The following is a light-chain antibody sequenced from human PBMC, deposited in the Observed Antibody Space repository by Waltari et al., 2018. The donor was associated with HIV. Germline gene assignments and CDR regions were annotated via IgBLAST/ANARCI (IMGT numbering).Light chain of an antibody. CDR2: RDI. J-gene: IGLJ1*01. Sequence: SYDLTQPPSVSVSPGQTARITCPGDTLSNQYSYWYQPKSGQAPVLVIFRDIERPSGIPERFSGSRSGATVTLTISGVQAEDEADYYCQSADNSGTYVFATGTQVTVL. CDR3: QSADNSGTYV. V-gene: IGLV3-25*03. CDR1: TLSNQY.